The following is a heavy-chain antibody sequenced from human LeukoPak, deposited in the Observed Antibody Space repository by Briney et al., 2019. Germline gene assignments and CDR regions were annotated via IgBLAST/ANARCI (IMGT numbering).Heavy chain of an antibody. Sequence: GGSLRLSCAASGFSFSNYWMHWVRQAPGKGLVWVSRIKSDGSTSYADSVKGRFTISRDNAKNSLYLQMNSLRAEDTAVYYCARSGYGDYQWGQGTLVTVSS. D-gene: IGHD4-17*01. CDR1: GFSFSNYW. J-gene: IGHJ4*02. CDR3: ARSGYGDYQ. CDR2: IKSDGST. V-gene: IGHV3-74*01.